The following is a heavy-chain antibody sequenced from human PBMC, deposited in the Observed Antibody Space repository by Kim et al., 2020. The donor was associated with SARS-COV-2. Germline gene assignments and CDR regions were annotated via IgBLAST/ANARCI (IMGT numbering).Heavy chain of an antibody. CDR3: AREQWPGHGVVEVDP. D-gene: IGHD6-19*01. Sequence: ASVKVSCKASGYTFTSYGISWVRQAPGQGLEWMGWISAYNGNTNYAQKLQGRVTMTTDTSTSTAYMELRSLRSDDTAVYYCAREQWPGHGVVEVDPWGQGTLVTVSS. J-gene: IGHJ5*02. CDR1: GYTFTSYG. V-gene: IGHV1-18*01. CDR2: ISAYNGNT.